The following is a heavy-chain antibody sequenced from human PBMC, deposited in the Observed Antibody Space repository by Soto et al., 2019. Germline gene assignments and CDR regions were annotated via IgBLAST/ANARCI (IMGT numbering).Heavy chain of an antibody. D-gene: IGHD3-10*01. CDR1: GFTFSSYS. CDR3: AKDIKCEDFTYGYFYYGMDV. Sequence: GSLRLSCAASGFTFSSYSMNWVRQAPGKGLEWVSSISSSSSYIYYADSVKGRFTISRDNSKNTLYLQMNSLRAEDTAVYYCAKDIKCEDFTYGYFYYGMDVWGQGTTVTVSS. J-gene: IGHJ6*02. CDR2: ISSSSSYI. V-gene: IGHV3-21*01.